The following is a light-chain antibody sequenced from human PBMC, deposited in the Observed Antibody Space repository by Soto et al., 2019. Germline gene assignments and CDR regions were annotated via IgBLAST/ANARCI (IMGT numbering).Light chain of an antibody. CDR1: QTVSNNY. V-gene: IGKV3-20*01. CDR2: GAS. CDR3: HQYGSSPLT. J-gene: IGKJ4*01. Sequence: EIVLTQSPATLSLSPGERATLSCRASQTVSNNYLAWYQQKPGQAPRLFIYGASSRATGIPDRFSGSGSGTDFTLTISRLEPEDFAVYYCHQYGSSPLTFGGGTKVDIK.